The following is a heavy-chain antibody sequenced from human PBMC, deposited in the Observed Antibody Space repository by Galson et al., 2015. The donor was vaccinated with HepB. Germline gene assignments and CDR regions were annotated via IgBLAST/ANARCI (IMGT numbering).Heavy chain of an antibody. CDR3: ARDTAIGYCSSTSCRGGDYYYGMDV. D-gene: IGHD2-2*01. CDR2: INPNSGGT. Sequence: SVKVSCKASGYTFTGYYMHWVRQAPGQGLEWMGWINPNSGGTNYAQKFQGWVTMTRDTSISTAYMELSRLRSDDTAVYYCARDTAIGYCSSTSCRGGDYYYGMDVWGQGTTVTVSS. J-gene: IGHJ6*02. CDR1: GYTFTGYY. V-gene: IGHV1-2*04.